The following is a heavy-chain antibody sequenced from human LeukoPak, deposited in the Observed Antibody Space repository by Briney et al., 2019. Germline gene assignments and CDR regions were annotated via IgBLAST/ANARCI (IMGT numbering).Heavy chain of an antibody. V-gene: IGHV1-8*01. CDR1: GYTFTSYD. CDR2: MNPNSGNT. Sequence: SVKVSCKASGYTFTSYDINWVRQVTGQGLEWMGWMNPNSGNTGYAQKFQGRVTMTRNTSISTAYMELSSLRSEDTAVYYCATSGYAEIASDYYYYYMDVWGKGTTVTVSS. J-gene: IGHJ6*03. D-gene: IGHD5-12*01. CDR3: ATSGYAEIASDYYYYYMDV.